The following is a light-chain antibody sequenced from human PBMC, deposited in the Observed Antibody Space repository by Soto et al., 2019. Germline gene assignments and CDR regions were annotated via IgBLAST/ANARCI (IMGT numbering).Light chain of an antibody. CDR3: ATWDDDLYTPI. J-gene: IGLJ2*01. Sequence: QSALTQPPSASGSPGHSVTISCNGTSGDIGRYDFVSWYQQHPGKVPKLLIYEVDKRPSGVPHRFSGSKSGDRAALTVSGLQPEDEADYHCATWDDDLYTPIIGGGTKLTVL. CDR2: EVD. CDR1: SGDIGRYDF. V-gene: IGLV2-8*01.